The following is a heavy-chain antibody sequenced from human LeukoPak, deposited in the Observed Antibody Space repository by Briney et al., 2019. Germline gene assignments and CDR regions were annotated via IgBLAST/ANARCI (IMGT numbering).Heavy chain of an antibody. V-gene: IGHV1-69*04. D-gene: IGHD6-6*01. Sequence: SVKVSCKASGYTFTSYGISWVRQAPGQGLEWMGRIIPILGIANYAQKFQGRVTITADKSTSTAYMELSSLRSEDTAVYYCASWTGGVSSSRGYFDYWGQRTLVTVSS. CDR3: ASWTGGVSSSRGYFDY. CDR2: IIPILGIA. J-gene: IGHJ4*02. CDR1: GYTFTSYG.